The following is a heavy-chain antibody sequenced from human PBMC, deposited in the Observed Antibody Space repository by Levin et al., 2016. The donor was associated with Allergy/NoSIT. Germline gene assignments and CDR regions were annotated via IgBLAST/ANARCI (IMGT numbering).Heavy chain of an antibody. CDR2: IYPGDSDT. V-gene: IGHV5-51*01. J-gene: IGHJ4*02. Sequence: VRQMPGKGLEWMGIIYPGDSDTRYSPSFQGQVTISADKSISTAYLQWSSLKASDTAMYYCARLFMKFGEFIPFDYWGQGTLVTVSS. D-gene: IGHD3-10*01. CDR3: ARLFMKFGEFIPFDY.